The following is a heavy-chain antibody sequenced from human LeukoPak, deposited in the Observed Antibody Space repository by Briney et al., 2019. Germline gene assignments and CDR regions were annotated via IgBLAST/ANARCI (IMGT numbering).Heavy chain of an antibody. V-gene: IGHV1-18*01. Sequence: SVKVSCKASGYTFTSYGISWVRQAPGQGLEWMGGISAYNGNPNYAQKLQGRVTMTTDTSTSTAYMELRSLRSDDTAVYYCARGPSLLWFGELLFSYYYGMDVWGQGTTVTVSS. CDR1: GYTFTSYG. J-gene: IGHJ6*02. D-gene: IGHD3-10*01. CDR3: ARGPSLLWFGELLFSYYYGMDV. CDR2: ISAYNGNP.